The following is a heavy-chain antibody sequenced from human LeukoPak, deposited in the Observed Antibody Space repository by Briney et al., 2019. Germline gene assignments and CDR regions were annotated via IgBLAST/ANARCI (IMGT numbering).Heavy chain of an antibody. J-gene: IGHJ4*02. CDR3: ARGIAAAGPFDY. CDR1: AGSFNGYY. V-gene: IGHV4-34*01. CDR2: INNSGRT. Sequence: PSVTLSLTCAVYAGSFNGYYWSWIRQPPGKGLEWIGEINNSGRTNYNPSLKSRVTISVDTSKNQVSLKLSSVTAADTAVYYCARGIAAAGPFDYWGQGTLVTVSS. D-gene: IGHD6-13*01.